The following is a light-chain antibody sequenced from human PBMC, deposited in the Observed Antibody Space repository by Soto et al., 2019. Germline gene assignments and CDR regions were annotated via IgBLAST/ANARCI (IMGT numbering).Light chain of an antibody. Sequence: EIMMTQSPATLSVSPGERATLSCRASQTVARNLAWYHQKPGQAPRLLIHGASTRATGVSARFSGSGSGTEFTLTISSLQSEDFAVYYCQQYHNWPPQYTFGQGTKLQIK. CDR2: GAS. CDR3: QQYHNWPPQYT. CDR1: QTVARN. V-gene: IGKV3-15*01. J-gene: IGKJ2*01.